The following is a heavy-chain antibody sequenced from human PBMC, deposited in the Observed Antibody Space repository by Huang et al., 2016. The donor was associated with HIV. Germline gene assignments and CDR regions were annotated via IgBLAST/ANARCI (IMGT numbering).Heavy chain of an antibody. CDR2: SNHLGSP. V-gene: IGHV4-34*02. J-gene: IGHJ5*02. CDR3: ARDATKNPRGWFDP. Sequence: QVHLQQWGAGLLKSAETLSLTCAVYGGSLSGYYWSWLRQTPGKGLEWVGESNHLGSPNYNPALKSRVSISMDGSKKHFSLKLRSISDADTAVYFCARDATKNPRGWFDPWGQGTLVTVSS. CDR1: GGSLSGYY. D-gene: IGHD3-10*01.